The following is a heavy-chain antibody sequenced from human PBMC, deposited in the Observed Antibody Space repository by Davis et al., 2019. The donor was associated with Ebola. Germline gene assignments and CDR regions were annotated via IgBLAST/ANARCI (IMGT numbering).Heavy chain of an antibody. D-gene: IGHD6-19*01. CDR2: IVVGSGNT. J-gene: IGHJ5*02. CDR1: GFTFTSSA. CDR3: ARGKTVAGTRGLSWFDP. V-gene: IGHV1-58*02. Sequence: SVKVSCKASGFTFTSSAMQWVRQARGQRLQWIGWIVVGSGNTNYAQKFRGRVTITRDTSASTSYMELSSLRSEDTAVFYCARGKTVAGTRGLSWFDPWGPGTLVTVSS.